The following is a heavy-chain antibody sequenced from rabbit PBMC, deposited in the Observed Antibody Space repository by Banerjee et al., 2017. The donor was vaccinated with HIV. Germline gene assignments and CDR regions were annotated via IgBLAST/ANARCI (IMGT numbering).Heavy chain of an antibody. D-gene: IGHD7-1*01. V-gene: IGHV1S45*01. Sequence: QEQLEESGGDLVKPEGSLTLTCTASGFSFSSSYWIYWVRQAPGKGLEWIGCIYTSSGSTWYASWAKGRFTISKTSSTVDLKMTSLTAADTATHFCARGGGGYAGYGHGDDAFDPWGPGTLVTVS. CDR3: ARGGGGYAGYGHGDDAFDP. J-gene: IGHJ2*01. CDR1: GFSFSSSYW. CDR2: IYTSSGST.